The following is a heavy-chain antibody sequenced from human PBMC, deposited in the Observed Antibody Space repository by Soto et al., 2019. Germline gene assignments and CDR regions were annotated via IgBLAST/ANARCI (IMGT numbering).Heavy chain of an antibody. CDR1: GYTFTSYY. J-gene: IGHJ4*02. D-gene: IGHD1-7*01. V-gene: IGHV1-46*01. CDR3: ARFGTGTTYFDY. Sequence: QVQLVQSGAEVKKPGASVKGSCKASGYTFTSYYMHWVRQAPGQGLEWMGIINPSGGSTSYAQKFQGRVTMTRDTSTSTVYMELSSLRSEDTAVYYCARFGTGTTYFDYWGQGTLVTVSS. CDR2: INPSGGST.